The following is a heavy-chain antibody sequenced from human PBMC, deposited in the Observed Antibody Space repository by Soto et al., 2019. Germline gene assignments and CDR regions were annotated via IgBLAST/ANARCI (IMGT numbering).Heavy chain of an antibody. CDR2: INHSGST. J-gene: IGHJ6*02. D-gene: IGHD6-13*01. V-gene: IGHV4-34*01. CDR3: ARGLIGYSSSWCDPGTYGMDV. CDR1: GGSFSGYY. Sequence: SETLSLTCAVYGGSFSGYYWSWIRQPPGKGLEWIGEINHSGSTNYNPSLKSRVTISVDTSKNQFSLKLSSVTAADTAVYYCARGLIGYSSSWCDPGTYGMDVWGQGTTVT.